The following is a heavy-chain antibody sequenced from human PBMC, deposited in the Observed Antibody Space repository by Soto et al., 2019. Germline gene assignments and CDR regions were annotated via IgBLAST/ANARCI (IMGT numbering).Heavy chain of an antibody. V-gene: IGHV1-69*01. CDR1: GGTFSSYA. CDR2: IIPIFGTA. J-gene: IGHJ4*02. Sequence: QVPLVQSGAEVKKPGSSVKVSCKASGGTFSSYAISWVRQAPGQGLEWMGGIIPIFGTANYAQKFQGRVTITADESTSTAYMELSSLRSEDTAVYYCARYGRYCSGGSCYFDYWGQGTLVTVSS. D-gene: IGHD2-15*01. CDR3: ARYGRYCSGGSCYFDY.